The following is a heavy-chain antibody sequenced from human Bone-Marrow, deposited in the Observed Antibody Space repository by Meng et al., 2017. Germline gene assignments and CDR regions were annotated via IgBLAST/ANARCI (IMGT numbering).Heavy chain of an antibody. J-gene: IGHJ6*02. D-gene: IGHD3-9*01. CDR3: ARTNYDILTGYYMTLYYGMDV. CDR2: ISYDGSNK. V-gene: IGHV3-30*01. CDR1: GFTFSSYA. Sequence: GESLKISCAASGFTFSSYAVSWVRQAPGKGLEWVAVISYDGSNKYYADSVKGRFTISRDNSKNTLYLQMNSLRAEDTAVYYCARTNYDILTGYYMTLYYGMDVWGQGTTVTVSS.